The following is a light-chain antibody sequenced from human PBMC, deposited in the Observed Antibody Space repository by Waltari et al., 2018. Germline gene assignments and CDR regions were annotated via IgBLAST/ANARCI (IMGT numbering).Light chain of an antibody. V-gene: IGLV4-69*01. CDR2: LNRDGSH. CDR1: TGHSAFA. CDR3: QTWGSGTVI. J-gene: IGLJ2*01. Sequence: QPVLTQSPSASASLGSAVKLTCTLHTGHSAFAFALHQQQPERGPRYLMKLNRDGSHTKGDEIPDRFSSSSSGAERYRTISSLQSEDEAAYYCQTWGSGTVIFGGGTHLTVL.